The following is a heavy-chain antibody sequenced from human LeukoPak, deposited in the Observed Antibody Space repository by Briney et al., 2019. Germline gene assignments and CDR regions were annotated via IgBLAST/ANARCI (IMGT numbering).Heavy chain of an antibody. CDR1: GFTFSSYG. D-gene: IGHD2-2*01. CDR3: ARDKRRGTSCPDY. CDR2: IWYDGSNK. Sequence: PGGSLRLSCAASGFTFSSYGMHWVRQAPGKGLEWVAVIWYDGSNKYYADSVKGRFTISRDNSKNTLYLKMNSLRAEDTAVYYCARDKRRGTSCPDYWGQGTLVTVSS. V-gene: IGHV3-33*01. J-gene: IGHJ4*02.